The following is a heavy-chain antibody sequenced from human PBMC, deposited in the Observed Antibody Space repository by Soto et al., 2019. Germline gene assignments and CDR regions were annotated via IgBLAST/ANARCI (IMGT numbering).Heavy chain of an antibody. V-gene: IGHV3-23*01. CDR3: AKGAYYYDSSGDPADAFDI. Sequence: GGSLRLSCAASGFTFSSYAMSWVRQAPGKGLEWVSAISGSGGSTYYADSVKGRFTISRDNSKNTLYLQMNSLRAEDTAVYYCAKGAYYYDSSGDPADAFDIWGQGTMVTVS. CDR2: ISGSGGST. CDR1: GFTFSSYA. J-gene: IGHJ3*02. D-gene: IGHD3-22*01.